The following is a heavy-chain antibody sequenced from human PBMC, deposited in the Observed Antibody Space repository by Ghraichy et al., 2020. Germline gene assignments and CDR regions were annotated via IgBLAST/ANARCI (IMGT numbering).Heavy chain of an antibody. Sequence: GGSLRLSCVGSGFTFNSYTMNWVRQAPEKGLEWISYISARSTVIFYADSVRGRFTTSRDNDNNSLFLQMNSLRDEDTAVYYCARDISSPRYGMDVWGQGTTVIVSS. CDR2: ISARSTVI. V-gene: IGHV3-48*02. CDR3: ARDISSPRYGMDV. J-gene: IGHJ6*02. CDR1: GFTFNSYT. D-gene: IGHD2/OR15-2a*01.